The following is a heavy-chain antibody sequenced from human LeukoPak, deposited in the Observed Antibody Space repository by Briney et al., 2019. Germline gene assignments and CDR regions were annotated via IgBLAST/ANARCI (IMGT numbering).Heavy chain of an antibody. CDR1: GGSFRGHY. Sequence: SETLSLTCAVYGGSFRGHYWSWIRQPPGKGLEWIGGINHSGTSNYNPSLKSRVTISVDTSKNQFSLKVNSVTAADTALYYCAKTRINGQFDGWGQGALVTVSP. D-gene: IGHD1-1*01. J-gene: IGHJ4*02. V-gene: IGHV4-34*01. CDR3: AKTRINGQFDG. CDR2: INHSGTS.